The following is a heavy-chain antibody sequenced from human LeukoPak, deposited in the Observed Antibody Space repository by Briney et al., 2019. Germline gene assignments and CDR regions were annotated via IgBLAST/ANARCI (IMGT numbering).Heavy chain of an antibody. Sequence: GASVKVSCKASGYTFTSYYMHWVRQAPGQGLEWMGIINPSGGSTSYAQKFQGRVTITTDESTSTAYMELSSLRSEDTAVYYCARVAGWNYAYYYMDVWGKGTTVTVSS. CDR2: INPSGGST. CDR1: GYTFTSYY. CDR3: ARVAGWNYAYYYMDV. J-gene: IGHJ6*03. V-gene: IGHV1-46*01. D-gene: IGHD6-19*01.